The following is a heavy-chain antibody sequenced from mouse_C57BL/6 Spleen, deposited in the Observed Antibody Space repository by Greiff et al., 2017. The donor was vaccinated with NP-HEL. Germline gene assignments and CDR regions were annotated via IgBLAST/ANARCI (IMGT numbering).Heavy chain of an antibody. J-gene: IGHJ2*01. CDR2: INSNGGST. CDR1: GFTFSSYG. CDR3: ARMARTIN. V-gene: IGHV5-6-3*01. Sequence: EVKLVESGGGLVQPGGSLKLSCAAFGFTFSSYGMSWVRQTPDKRLELVATINSNGGSTYYPDSVKGRFTISRDNAKNTLYLQMSSLKSEDTAMYYCARMARTINWGQGTTLTVSS.